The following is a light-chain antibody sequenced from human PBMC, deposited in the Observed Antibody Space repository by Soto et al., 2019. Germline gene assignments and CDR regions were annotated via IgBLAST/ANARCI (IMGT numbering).Light chain of an antibody. CDR3: QQRYNWPLT. J-gene: IGKJ1*01. CDR2: DAS. CDR1: QSVSNF. V-gene: IGKV3-11*01. Sequence: ESLMTQSPATLSLSPGERATLSCRASQSVSNFLAWYQQTPGQAPRLLIFDASNRDTGIPARFSGIGSGTDCTLALSSLEPEDFAVYYCQQRYNWPLTFGQGTKVDI.